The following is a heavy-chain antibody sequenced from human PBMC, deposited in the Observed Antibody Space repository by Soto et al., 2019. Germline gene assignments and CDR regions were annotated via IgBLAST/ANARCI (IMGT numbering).Heavy chain of an antibody. V-gene: IGHV4-34*01. CDR2: IDHSGSI. CDR1: GGSFSGYY. J-gene: IGHJ4*02. D-gene: IGHD6-13*01. Sequence: ETLSLTCAVYGGSFSGYYWSWIRQTPGKGLEWIGEIDHSGSIKYNPSLESRVSISLDTSRNQFSLKLSSVTAADSAVFYCATGGGAAPGTWGQGTLVTVSS. CDR3: ATGGGAAPGT.